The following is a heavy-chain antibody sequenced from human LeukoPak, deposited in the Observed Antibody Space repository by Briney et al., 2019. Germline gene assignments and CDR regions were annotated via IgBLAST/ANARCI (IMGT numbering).Heavy chain of an antibody. D-gene: IGHD5-18*01. CDR3: ARQRWKSVGYSYGQRVFDY. V-gene: IGHV4-39*01. CDR2: IYYSGST. Sequence: SETLSLTCTVSGGSISSSSYYWGWIRQPPGKGLEWIGSIYYSGSTNYNPSLKSRVTISVDTSKNQFSLKLSSVTAADTAVYYCARQRWKSVGYSYGQRVFDYWGQGTLVTVSS. J-gene: IGHJ4*02. CDR1: GGSISSSSYY.